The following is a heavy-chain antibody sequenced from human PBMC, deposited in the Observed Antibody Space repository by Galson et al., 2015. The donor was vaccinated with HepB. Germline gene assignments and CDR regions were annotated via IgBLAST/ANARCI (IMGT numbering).Heavy chain of an antibody. CDR2: IYTSGST. V-gene: IGHV4-61*02. CDR3: ARGSFVGALGGHWFDP. J-gene: IGHJ5*02. CDR1: GGSISSGSYY. Sequence: TLSLTCTVSGGSISSGSYYWSWIRQPAGKGLEWIGRIYTSGSTNYNPSLKSRVTMSVDTSKNQFSLKLSSVTAADTAVYYCARGSFVGALGGHWFDPWGQGTLVTVSS. D-gene: IGHD1-26*01.